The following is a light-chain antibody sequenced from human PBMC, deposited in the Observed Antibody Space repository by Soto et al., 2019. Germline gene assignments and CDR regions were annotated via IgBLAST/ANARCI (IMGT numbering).Light chain of an antibody. CDR3: AAWDDSLNGVV. Sequence: QSVLTQSPSASGTPGQRVTISCSGSSSNIGSNTVSWYQQLPGTAPKLLIYSSNQRPSGVPDRFSGSESGTSASLAVSGLQSEDEADYYCAAWDDSLNGVVFGGGTKLTVL. V-gene: IGLV1-44*01. J-gene: IGLJ2*01. CDR2: SSN. CDR1: SSNIGSNT.